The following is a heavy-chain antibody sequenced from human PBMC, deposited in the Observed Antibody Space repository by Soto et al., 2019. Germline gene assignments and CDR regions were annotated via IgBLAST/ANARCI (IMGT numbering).Heavy chain of an antibody. J-gene: IGHJ5*02. CDR1: GESFSAYY. V-gene: IGHV4-34*01. CDR2: INHSGTT. D-gene: IGHD4-4*01. Sequence: QVQLQQWGAGLLKSSETLSLTCAVYGESFSAYYLSWIRQPPGKGLEWIGKINHSGTTNYNPTLKSRVTISVETSKIQISLKLSSVTAAETAVYYCARERYYSNYVVWFDPWGKGSLVTVSS. CDR3: ARERYYSNYVVWFDP.